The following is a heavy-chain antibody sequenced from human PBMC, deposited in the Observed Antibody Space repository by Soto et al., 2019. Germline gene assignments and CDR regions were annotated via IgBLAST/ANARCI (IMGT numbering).Heavy chain of an antibody. CDR2: IIPILGTA. J-gene: IGHJ5*01. CDR3: ARQVITSYCSSTSCYEGGFDS. D-gene: IGHD2-2*01. CDR1: GGTFSSYA. V-gene: IGHV1-69*01. Sequence: QVQLVQSGAEVKKPGSSVKVSCKASGGTFSSYAISWVRQAPGQGLEWMGGIIPILGTANYAQTFQGRVTITADESTSTAYMELSSLRSEDTAVYYCARQVITSYCSSTSCYEGGFDSGGQGTRVTVSS.